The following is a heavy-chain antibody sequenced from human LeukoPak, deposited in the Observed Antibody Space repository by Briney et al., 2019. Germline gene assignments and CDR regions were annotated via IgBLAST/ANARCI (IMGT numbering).Heavy chain of an antibody. D-gene: IGHD3-22*01. CDR2: IYYSGST. J-gene: IGHJ3*02. V-gene: IGHV4-30-4*08. Sequence: SQTLSLTCTVSGGSISSGDYYWSWIRQPPGKGLEWIGYIYYSGSTYYNPSLKSRVTMSVDTSKNQFSLKLSSVTAADTAVYYCARDVYDSSGGAFDIWGQGTMVTVSS. CDR1: GGSISSGDYY. CDR3: ARDVYDSSGGAFDI.